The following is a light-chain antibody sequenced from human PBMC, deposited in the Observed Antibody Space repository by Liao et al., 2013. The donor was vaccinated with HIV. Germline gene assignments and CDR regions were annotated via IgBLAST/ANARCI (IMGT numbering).Light chain of an antibody. CDR3: QVWDSSSDRGV. Sequence: ELTQPPSVSVAPGKTARITCGGNNIGSKSVHWYQQKPGQVPVLVIYSDSDRPSGIPERFSGSNSGNTATLTISRVEAGDEADYYCQVWDSSSDRGVFGGGTKLTVL. V-gene: IGLV3-21*04. CDR1: NIGSKS. CDR2: SDS. J-gene: IGLJ3*02.